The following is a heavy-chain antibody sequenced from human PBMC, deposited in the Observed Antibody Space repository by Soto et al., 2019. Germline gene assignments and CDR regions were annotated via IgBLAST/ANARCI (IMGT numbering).Heavy chain of an antibody. V-gene: IGHV4-59*01. CDR2: VYYGGT. D-gene: IGHD4-4*01. Sequence: PSETLSLTCTVSAGSMSSNYWSWIRQSPAKGLEWIGFVYYGGTNYNPSFESRVTMSVDTPKKQFSLELSDVTAADTAVYYCVSYRGAFYFDHWGQGTLVTVSS. CDR1: AGSMSSNY. J-gene: IGHJ4*02. CDR3: VSYRGAFYFDH.